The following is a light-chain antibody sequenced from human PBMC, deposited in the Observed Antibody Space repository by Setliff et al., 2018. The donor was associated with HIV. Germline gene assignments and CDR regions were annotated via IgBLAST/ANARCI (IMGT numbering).Light chain of an antibody. CDR3: QQYGNSPRT. CDR1: HSVSSN. CDR2: GAS. V-gene: IGKV3-20*01. J-gene: IGKJ2*01. Sequence: VLTQSPGTLSLSPGERATLSCRASHSVSSNLAWYQKKPGQAPRLLIYGASSRATDIPDRFGGSGSGTDFTLTINRLEPEDFAVYYCQQYGNSPRTFGQGTKVDIK.